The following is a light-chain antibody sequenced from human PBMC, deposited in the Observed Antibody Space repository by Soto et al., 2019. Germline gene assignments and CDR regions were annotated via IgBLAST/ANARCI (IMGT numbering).Light chain of an antibody. CDR1: QSVSSSF. CDR3: QHYGTSVWT. Sequence: EIMLTQSPGTLSLSPGERATLSCRASQSVSSSFLAWYQQKPGQAPRLLIYGASIRATGIPDRFSGSGSGTDFTLTISRLEPEDFAVYLCQHYGTSVWTFGQGTKLEIK. V-gene: IGKV3-20*01. J-gene: IGKJ1*01. CDR2: GAS.